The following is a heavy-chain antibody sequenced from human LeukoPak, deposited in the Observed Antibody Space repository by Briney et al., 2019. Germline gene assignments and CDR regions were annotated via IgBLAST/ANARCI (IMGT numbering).Heavy chain of an antibody. J-gene: IGHJ4*02. CDR1: GFTYSSCV. CDR2: ISGSGGST. CDR3: AKGLCSSTHCYAFDY. D-gene: IGHD2-2*01. V-gene: IGHV3-23*01. Sequence: GGSLRLPCATSGFTYSSCVMAWVRQAPGKGLEWVSSISGSGGSTYYADSVKGRFTISRDNSMNTLYLQMNSLTAEDTAVYYCAKGLCSSTHCYAFDYWGKEPLVPFSS.